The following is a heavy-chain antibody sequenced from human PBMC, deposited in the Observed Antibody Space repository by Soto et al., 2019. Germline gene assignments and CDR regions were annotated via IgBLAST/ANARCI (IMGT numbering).Heavy chain of an antibody. V-gene: IGHV1-69*13. D-gene: IGHD3-22*01. CDR1: GGTFSSYA. J-gene: IGHJ6*02. CDR3: ARGSYYYDSYYYYGMDV. Sequence: ASVKVSCKASGGTFSSYAISWVRQAPGQGLEWMGGITPIFGTANYAQKFQGRVTITADESTSTAYMELSSLRSEDTAVYYCARGSYYYDSYYYYGMDVWGQGTTVTVS. CDR2: ITPIFGTA.